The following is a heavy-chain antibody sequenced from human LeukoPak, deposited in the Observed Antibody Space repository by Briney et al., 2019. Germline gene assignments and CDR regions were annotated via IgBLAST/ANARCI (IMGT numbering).Heavy chain of an antibody. J-gene: IGHJ4*02. Sequence: GGSLRLSCAASGFTFSSYSMNWVRQAPGKGLEWVSVIYSDGSTYYEDSVKGRFTISRDNSKNTLSLQMNSLRAEDTAVYYCAREKGRGVISPYYDYWGQGTLVTVSS. CDR2: IYSDGST. V-gene: IGHV3-53*01. D-gene: IGHD3-10*01. CDR1: GFTFSSYS. CDR3: AREKGRGVISPYYDY.